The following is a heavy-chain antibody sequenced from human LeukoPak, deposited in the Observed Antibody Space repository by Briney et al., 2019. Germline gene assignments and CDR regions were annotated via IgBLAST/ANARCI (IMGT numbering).Heavy chain of an antibody. CDR3: AKETRGSYSDY. Sequence: GSLRLSCAASGFTFSTYSMNWVRQAPGKGLEWVSSITGSSSFIYYADSVKGRFTISRDNSKNTLYLQMNSLRAEDTAVYYCAKETRGSYSDYWGQGTLVTVSS. J-gene: IGHJ4*02. CDR1: GFTFSTYS. CDR2: ITGSSSFI. D-gene: IGHD5-12*01. V-gene: IGHV3-21*01.